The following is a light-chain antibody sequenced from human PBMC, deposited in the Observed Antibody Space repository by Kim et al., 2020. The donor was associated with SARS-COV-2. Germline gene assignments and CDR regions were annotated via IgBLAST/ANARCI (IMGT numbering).Light chain of an antibody. J-gene: IGLJ2*01. CDR2: YDS. CDR1: SIGSKS. Sequence: SSELTQPPSVSVAPGKTASIPCGGDSIGSKSVHWYQQKPGQAPVLVIYYDSDRPSGIPERFSGSNSGNTATLTISRVEAGDEADYYCQVWDTSSYHVVFGGGTQLTVL. CDR3: QVWDTSSYHVV. V-gene: IGLV3-21*01.